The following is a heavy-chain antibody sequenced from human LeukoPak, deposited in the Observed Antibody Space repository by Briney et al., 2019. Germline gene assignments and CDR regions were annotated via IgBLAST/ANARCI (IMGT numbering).Heavy chain of an antibody. CDR2: TYYRSKWYN. D-gene: IGHD3-10*01. V-gene: IGHV6-1*01. CDR3: ARARRDYYGSGSYYTIDY. Sequence: SQTLSLTCAISGDSVSSNSAAWNWIGQSPSRGLEWLGRTYYRSKWYNDYAVSVKSRITINPDTSKNQFSLQLNSVTPEDTAVYYCARARRDYYGSGSYYTIDYWGQGTLVTVSS. J-gene: IGHJ4*02. CDR1: GDSVSSNSAA.